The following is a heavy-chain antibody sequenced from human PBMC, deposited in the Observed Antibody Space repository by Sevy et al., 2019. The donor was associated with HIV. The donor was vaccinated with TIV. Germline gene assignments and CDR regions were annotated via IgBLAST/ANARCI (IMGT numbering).Heavy chain of an antibody. V-gene: IGHV3-7*04. CDR2: IKEDGREK. J-gene: IGHJ3*02. CDR1: GFTFSSYW. CDR3: ARGDYYDSSGFYTDAFDI. D-gene: IGHD3-22*01. Sequence: GGSLRLSCAASGFTFSSYWMSWVRQAPGKGLEWVGNIKEDGREKYYADSVKGRFTISRDNTKNSVYLQMNSLRAEDTAVYYCARGDYYDSSGFYTDAFDIWGQGTMVTVSS.